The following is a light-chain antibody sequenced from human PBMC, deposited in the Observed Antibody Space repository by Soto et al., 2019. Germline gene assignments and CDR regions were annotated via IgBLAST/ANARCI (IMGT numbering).Light chain of an antibody. CDR3: QQRSNWPPYT. Sequence: EIVLTQSPATLSLSPGERATLSCRASQSVSSYLAWYQQKPGQGPRLLIYDASNRATGIPARFSGSGSGTDFTLTISSLEPEDFAVHYCQQRSNWPPYTFGQGTKREIK. CDR2: DAS. V-gene: IGKV3-11*01. CDR1: QSVSSY. J-gene: IGKJ2*01.